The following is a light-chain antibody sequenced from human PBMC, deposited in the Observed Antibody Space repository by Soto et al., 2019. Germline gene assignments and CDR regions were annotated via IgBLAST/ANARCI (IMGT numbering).Light chain of an antibody. Sequence: TQLTQCPSSLSAPVAAIITITCRVTHGIGRYLVWYQQKPGTAPNILIYSACTLQSVVRSGFAGRGSGTDFPVTISSLQPPEFATYYCQRLSSYPITFGQWAQLE. CDR1: HGIGRY. V-gene: IGKV1-9*01. CDR2: SAC. J-gene: IGKJ5*01. CDR3: QRLSSYPIT.